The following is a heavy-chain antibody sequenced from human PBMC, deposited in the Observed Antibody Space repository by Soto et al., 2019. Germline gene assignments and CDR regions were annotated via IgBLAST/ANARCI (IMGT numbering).Heavy chain of an antibody. J-gene: IGHJ5*02. V-gene: IGHV4-31*03. CDR3: ARELLAAAGPNWFHP. Sequence: QVQLQESGPGLVKPSQTLSLTCTVSGGSISSGGYYWSWIRQHPGKGLEWIGYIYYSGSTYYNPSLKSRVTISVDTSKNQVPLKLSSVTAADTAVYYCARELLAAAGPNWFHPWGQGTLVTVSS. CDR1: GGSISSGGYY. D-gene: IGHD6-13*01. CDR2: IYYSGST.